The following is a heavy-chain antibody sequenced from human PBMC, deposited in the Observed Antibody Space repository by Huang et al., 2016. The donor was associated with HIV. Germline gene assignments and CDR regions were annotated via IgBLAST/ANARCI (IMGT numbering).Heavy chain of an antibody. Sequence: EVQLVESGGGLVQPGGSLRLSCAASGFTFSTSSMNWVGQVPGKGLECVSYSSSSSSTIYYADSVKGRFTISRDNAKNSLFLQMNSLRDEDTAVYYCARGIRYFGVVAYFDYWGQGALVTVSS. V-gene: IGHV3-48*02. CDR2: SSSSSSTI. CDR3: ARGIRYFGVVAYFDY. CDR1: GFTFSTSS. D-gene: IGHD3-3*01. J-gene: IGHJ4*02.